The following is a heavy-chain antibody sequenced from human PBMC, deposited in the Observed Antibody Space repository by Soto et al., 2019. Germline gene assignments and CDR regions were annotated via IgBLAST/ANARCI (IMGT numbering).Heavy chain of an antibody. J-gene: IGHJ2*01. CDR3: ARAMGYGDYDNWYFDL. CDR1: RFTVSSNY. CDR2: IYSGGST. D-gene: IGHD4-17*01. Sequence: EVQLVESGGGLIQPGGSLRLFYAASRFTVSSNYMSWVRQAPGKGLEWVSVIYSGGSTYYADSVKGRFTISRDNSKNTLYLQMNSLRAEDTAVYYYARAMGYGDYDNWYFDLWGRGTLVTVSS. V-gene: IGHV3-53*01.